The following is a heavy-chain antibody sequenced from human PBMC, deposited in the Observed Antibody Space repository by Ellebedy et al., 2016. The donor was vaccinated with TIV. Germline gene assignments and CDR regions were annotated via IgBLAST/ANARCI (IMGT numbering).Heavy chain of an antibody. CDR1: GFTFSSYW. CDR2: INSVGSST. D-gene: IGHD6-13*01. J-gene: IGHJ4*02. Sequence: GESLKISCAASGFTFSSYWMHWVRQAPGKGLVWVSRINSVGSSTSYADSVKGRFTISRDNAKNTLYLQMNSRRAEDTAVYYCANVYSSTWADSWGQGTLVTVSS. V-gene: IGHV3-74*01. CDR3: ANVYSSTWADS.